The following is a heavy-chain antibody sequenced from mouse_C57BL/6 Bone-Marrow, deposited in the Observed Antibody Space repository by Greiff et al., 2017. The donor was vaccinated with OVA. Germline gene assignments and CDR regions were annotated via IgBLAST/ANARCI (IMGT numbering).Heavy chain of an antibody. CDR3: ARPYIPNRYWYFDV. D-gene: IGHD1-3*01. Sequence: VQRVESGPELVKPGASVKLSCKASGYTFTSYDINWVKQRPGQGLEWIGWIYPRDGSTKYNEKFKGKATLTVETSSSTAYMELHSLTSEDSAVYFCARPYIPNRYWYFDVWGTGTTVTVSS. J-gene: IGHJ1*03. CDR1: GYTFTSYD. V-gene: IGHV1-85*01. CDR2: IYPRDGST.